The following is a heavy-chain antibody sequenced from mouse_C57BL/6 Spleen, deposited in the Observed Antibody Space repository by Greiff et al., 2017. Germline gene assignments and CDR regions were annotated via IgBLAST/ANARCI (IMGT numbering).Heavy chain of an antibody. Sequence: VQLKQPGAELVRPGSSVKLSCKASGYTFTSYWMHWVKQRPIQGLEWIGNIDPSDSETHYNQKFKDKDTLTVDKSSSTAYMQLSSLTSEDSAVYYCAREGRYDDYAMDYWGQGTSVTVSS. J-gene: IGHJ4*01. D-gene: IGHD2-12*01. CDR1: GYTFTSYW. CDR2: IDPSDSET. V-gene: IGHV1-52*01. CDR3: AREGRYDDYAMDY.